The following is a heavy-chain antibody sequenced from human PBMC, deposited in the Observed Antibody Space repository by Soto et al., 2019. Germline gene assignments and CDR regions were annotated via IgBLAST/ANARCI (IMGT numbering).Heavy chain of an antibody. D-gene: IGHD6-6*01. Sequence: EVQLVESGGGLVQPGGSLRLSCVASGFTFNDHYMDWVRQAPGKGLEWVGRITNKDNSYATEYAASVRGRFTISRDDSKHSVYLQMNSLKTEDTAVYYCARARPHDYLGQGAQVTVSS. J-gene: IGHJ4*02. CDR1: GFTFNDHY. CDR3: ARARPHDY. CDR2: ITNKDNSYAT. V-gene: IGHV3-72*01.